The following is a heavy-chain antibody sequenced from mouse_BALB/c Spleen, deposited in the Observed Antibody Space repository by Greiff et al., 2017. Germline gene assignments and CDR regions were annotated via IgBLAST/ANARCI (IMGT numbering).Heavy chain of an antibody. V-gene: IGHV1-7*01. CDR2: INPSTGYT. J-gene: IGHJ1*01. D-gene: IGHD2-3*01. CDR3: ARRDYDGYYSRYFDV. Sequence: QVQLKQSGAELAKPGASVKMSCKASGYTFTSYWMHWVKQRPGQGLEWIGYINPSTGYTEYNQKFKDKATLTADKSSSTAYMQLSSLTSEDSAVYYCARRDYDGYYSRYFDVWGAGTTVTVSS. CDR1: GYTFTSYW.